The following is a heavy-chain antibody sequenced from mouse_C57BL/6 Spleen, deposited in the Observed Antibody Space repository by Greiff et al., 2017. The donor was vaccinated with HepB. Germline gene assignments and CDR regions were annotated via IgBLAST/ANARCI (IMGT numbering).Heavy chain of an antibody. CDR3: ARGDDYGVFAY. V-gene: IGHV1-42*01. J-gene: IGHJ3*01. CDR1: GYSFTGYY. D-gene: IGHD2-4*01. Sequence: VQLQQSGPELVKPGASVKISCKASGYSFTGYYMNWVKQSPEKSLEWIGEINPSTGGTTYNQKFKAKATLTVDKSSSTAYMQLKSLTSEDSAVYYCARGDDYGVFAYWGQGTLVTVSA. CDR2: INPSTGGT.